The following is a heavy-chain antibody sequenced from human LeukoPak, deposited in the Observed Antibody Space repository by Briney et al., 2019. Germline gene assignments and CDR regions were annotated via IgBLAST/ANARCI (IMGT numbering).Heavy chain of an antibody. V-gene: IGHV4-39*01. D-gene: IGHD3-22*01. J-gene: IGHJ5*02. CDR2: IYYSGST. Sequence: SETLSLTCTVSGGSISSSSYYWGWIRQPPGKGLEWIGSIYYSGSTYYNPSLKGRVTISVDTSKNHFSLKLSSVTAADTAVYYCARQIAGVTIIVVPRLGSWFDPWGQGTLVTVSS. CDR1: GGSISSSSYY. CDR3: ARQIAGVTIIVVPRLGSWFDP.